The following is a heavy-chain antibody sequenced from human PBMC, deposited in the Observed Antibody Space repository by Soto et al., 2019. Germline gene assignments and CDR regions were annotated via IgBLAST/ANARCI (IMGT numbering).Heavy chain of an antibody. CDR2: INQDGGEK. CDR1: GFTFSNYW. D-gene: IGHD2-8*02. J-gene: IGHJ4*02. Sequence: PGGSLRLSCAASGFTFSNYWMAWVRQAPGKGLEWVANINQDGGEKYHVDSVKGRFTISRDNAENSLYLQMNSLRAGDTAVYYCARDATYCLDCWGRGTLVTVSS. V-gene: IGHV3-7*03. CDR3: ARDATYCLDC.